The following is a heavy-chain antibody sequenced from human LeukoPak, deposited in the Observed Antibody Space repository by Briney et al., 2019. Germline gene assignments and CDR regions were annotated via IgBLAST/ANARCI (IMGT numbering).Heavy chain of an antibody. D-gene: IGHD1-26*01. V-gene: IGHV5-51*01. J-gene: IGHJ4*02. CDR3: ARLLKMGATNSPFDY. CDR2: IYPGDSDT. Sequence: GESLKISCQGSGYSFSNYWIAWVRQMPGEGLEWMGIIYPGDSDTRYTPSFQGQVTISADKSISTAYLQWSSLKASDTAMFYCARLLKMGATNSPFDYWGQGTLVTVSS. CDR1: GYSFSNYW.